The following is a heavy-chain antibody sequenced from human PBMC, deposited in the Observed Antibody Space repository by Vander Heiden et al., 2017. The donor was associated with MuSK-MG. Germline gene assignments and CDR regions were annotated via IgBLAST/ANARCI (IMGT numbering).Heavy chain of an antibody. J-gene: IGHJ4*02. Sequence: VQRVQCGAAVEQPGSAVEVCCEASVRSFSSYAISWVRQAPGQGLEWMGGIIPIFGTANYAQKFQGRVTITTDESTSTAYMELSSLRSEDTAVYYCARDSYPYGDESYWGQGTLVTVSS. CDR2: IIPIFGTA. CDR3: ARDSYPYGDESY. D-gene: IGHD4-17*01. CDR1: VRSFSSYA. V-gene: IGHV1-69*05.